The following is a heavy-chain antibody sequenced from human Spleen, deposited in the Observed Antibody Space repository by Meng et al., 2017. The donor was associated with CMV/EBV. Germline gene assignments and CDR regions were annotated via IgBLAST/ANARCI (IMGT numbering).Heavy chain of an antibody. Sequence: ASVKVSCKASGYSFTSYGISWVRQAPGQGLEWLGWINTYNANTNYAQILQGRVTMATDTSTRTAYMELRSLRSDDTAVYYCARSITIFQIDFWGQGTLVTVS. CDR1: GYSFTSYG. J-gene: IGHJ4*02. V-gene: IGHV1-18*01. D-gene: IGHD3-9*01. CDR3: ARSITIFQIDF. CDR2: INTYNANT.